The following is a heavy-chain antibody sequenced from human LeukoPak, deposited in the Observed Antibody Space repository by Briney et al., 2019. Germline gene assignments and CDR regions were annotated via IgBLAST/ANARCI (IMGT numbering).Heavy chain of an antibody. CDR2: ISYYGSNK. D-gene: IGHD3-9*01. CDR3: AGSITMFWAFDY. J-gene: IGHJ4*02. CDR1: GFTFNSYP. V-gene: IGHV3-30-3*01. Sequence: GGSLRLSCAASGFTFNSYPMHWVRQAPGKGLEWVAVISYYGSNKYYADSVKGRFTIPRDNSKNTLYLQMNSLRVEDTAVYYCAGSITMFWAFDYWGQGTLVTVSS.